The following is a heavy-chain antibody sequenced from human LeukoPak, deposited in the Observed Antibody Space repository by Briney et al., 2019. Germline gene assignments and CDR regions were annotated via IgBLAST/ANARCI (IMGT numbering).Heavy chain of an antibody. CDR3: ARDRGVGRLHETKA. J-gene: IGHJ4*02. CDR2: ISISSGYI. Sequence: TGGSLRLSCAASGFPFSSYHRTWVRQAPGKGLEWISSISISSGYIYYADSVKGRFAMSRDNAKNSLYLQMSSLGAEDTAVYYCARDRGVGRLHETKAWGQGTLVTVSS. CDR1: GFPFSSYH. V-gene: IGHV3-21*01. D-gene: IGHD6-25*01.